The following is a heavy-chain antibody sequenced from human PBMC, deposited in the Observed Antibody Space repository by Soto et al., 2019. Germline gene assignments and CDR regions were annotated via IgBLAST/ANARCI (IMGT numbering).Heavy chain of an antibody. CDR1: GGYIRRSGYF. D-gene: IGHD6-19*01. Sequence: VIQSVTCTVSGGYIRRSGYFLSWIRQHPGKGLEWIGYIYDSGSTYYNPSLKSRVTIAVDTSKNQFSLKLSSVTAADTAVYYCARRDSSGCYDYWGQGTLVTVSS. CDR3: ARRDSSGCYDY. CDR2: IYDSGST. V-gene: IGHV4-39*01. J-gene: IGHJ4*02.